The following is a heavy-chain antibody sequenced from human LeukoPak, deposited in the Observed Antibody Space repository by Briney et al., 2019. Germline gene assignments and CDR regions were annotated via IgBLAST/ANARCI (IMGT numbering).Heavy chain of an antibody. CDR1: GGSISSYS. Sequence: SETLSLTCTVSGGSISSYSWTWIRQPPGKGLEWIGSVYYTGSTNYNPSLKSRVTISLDTSKNQFSLKLTSVTAADTAVYYCARSRGYIYGSDYWGQGTLVTVSS. V-gene: IGHV4-59*08. J-gene: IGHJ4*02. D-gene: IGHD5-18*01. CDR3: ARSRGYIYGSDY. CDR2: VYYTGST.